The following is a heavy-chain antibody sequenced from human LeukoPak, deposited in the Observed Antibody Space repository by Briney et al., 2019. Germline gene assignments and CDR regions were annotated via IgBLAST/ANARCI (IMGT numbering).Heavy chain of an antibody. CDR2: ISYDGSNK. CDR3: AGGGATQH. V-gene: IGHV3-30-3*01. Sequence: GGSLRLSCAASGFTFSSYAMHWVRQAPGKGLEWVAVISYDGSNKYYADSVKGRFTISRDNSKNTLYLQMNSLRAEDTAVYYCAGGGATQHWGQGTLVTVSS. J-gene: IGHJ1*01. CDR1: GFTFSSYA. D-gene: IGHD1-26*01.